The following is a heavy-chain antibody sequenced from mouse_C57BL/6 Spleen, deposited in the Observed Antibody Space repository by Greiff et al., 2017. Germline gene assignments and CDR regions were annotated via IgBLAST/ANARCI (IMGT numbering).Heavy chain of an antibody. Sequence: QVQLQQPGAELVKPGASVKLSCKASGYTFTSYWMHWVKQRPGQGLEWIGMIHPNRGSTNYNEKFKSKATLTVDKSSSTAYMQLSSLTSEDSAVYYCARNYYGSSPSYWYFDVWGTGTTVTVSS. CDR3: ARNYYGSSPSYWYFDV. CDR2: IHPNRGST. D-gene: IGHD1-1*01. V-gene: IGHV1-64*01. J-gene: IGHJ1*03. CDR1: GYTFTSYW.